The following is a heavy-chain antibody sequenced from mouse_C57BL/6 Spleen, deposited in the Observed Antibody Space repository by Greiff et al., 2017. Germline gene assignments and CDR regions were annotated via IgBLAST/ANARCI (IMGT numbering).Heavy chain of an antibody. CDR3: ARYDWAWFAY. V-gene: IGHV7-3*01. CDR1: GFTFTDYY. CDR2: IRNKANGYTT. J-gene: IGHJ3*01. D-gene: IGHD4-1*01. Sequence: VQLKASGGGLVQPGGSLSLSCAASGFTFTDYYMSWVRQPPGKALEWLGFIRNKANGYTTEYSASVKGRFTISRDNSQSILYLQMNALRAEDSATYYCARYDWAWFAYWGQGTLVTVSA.